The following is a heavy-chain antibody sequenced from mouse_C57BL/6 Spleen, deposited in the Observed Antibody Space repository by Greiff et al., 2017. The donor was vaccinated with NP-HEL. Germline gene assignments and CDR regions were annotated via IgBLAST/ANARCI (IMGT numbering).Heavy chain of an antibody. J-gene: IGHJ3*01. CDR2: IDPSDSYT. Sequence: QVQLQQSGAELVMPGASVKLSCKASGYTFTSYWMHWVKQRPGQGLEWIGEIDPSDSYTNYNQKFKGKSTLTVDKSSSTAYMQLSSLTSEDSAVYYCARGMGGFAYWGQGTLVTVSA. CDR3: ARGMGGFAY. D-gene: IGHD2-3*01. CDR1: GYTFTSYW. V-gene: IGHV1-69*01.